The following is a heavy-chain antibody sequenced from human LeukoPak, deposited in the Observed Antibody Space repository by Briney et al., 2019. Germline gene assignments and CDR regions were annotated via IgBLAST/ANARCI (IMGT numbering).Heavy chain of an antibody. J-gene: IGHJ6*02. CDR2: ISGSGGST. D-gene: IGHD3-10*01. CDR1: GFTFSSYA. Sequence: GGSLRLSCAASGFTFSSYAMNWVRQAPGKGLEWVSGISGSGGSTYYADSVKGRFTVSRDNSKNTLYLQMNSLRAEDTAVYYCAKDGDGSGSYTHYYYYGMDVWGQGTTATVSS. CDR3: AKDGDGSGSYTHYYYYGMDV. V-gene: IGHV3-23*01.